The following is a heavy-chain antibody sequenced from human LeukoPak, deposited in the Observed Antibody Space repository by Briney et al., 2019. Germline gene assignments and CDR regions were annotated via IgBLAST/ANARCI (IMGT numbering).Heavy chain of an antibody. V-gene: IGHV1-2*02. CDR3: ARDTITVTTPYFDY. Sequence: ASVTVSCKASGYTFTGYYIDWVRQAPGQGLEWMGWINSDSGGTNYAQKFQGRVTMTRDTSTSTAYMELNSLRSDDTAFYYCARDTITVTTPYFDYWGQGTLVTVPS. D-gene: IGHD4-17*01. J-gene: IGHJ4*02. CDR1: GYTFTGYY. CDR2: INSDSGGT.